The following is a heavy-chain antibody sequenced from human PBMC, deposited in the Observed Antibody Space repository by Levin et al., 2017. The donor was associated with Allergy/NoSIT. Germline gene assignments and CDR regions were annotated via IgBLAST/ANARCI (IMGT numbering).Heavy chain of an antibody. CDR2: LKSDGSSP. J-gene: IGHJ6*03. CDR1: GFTLSSYW. V-gene: IGHV3-74*01. Sequence: GGSLRLSCAASGFTLSSYWMHWVRQAPGKGLMWVSRLKSDGSSPSYADSVKGRFTISRDSAKNTLYLQMNSLGAEDTAVYYCARDRGGAYYYMDVWGKGTTVTVSS. CDR3: ARDRGGAYYYMDV. D-gene: IGHD3-16*01.